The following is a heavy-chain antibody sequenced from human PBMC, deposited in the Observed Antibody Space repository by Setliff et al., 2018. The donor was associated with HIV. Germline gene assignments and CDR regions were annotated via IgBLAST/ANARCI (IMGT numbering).Heavy chain of an antibody. D-gene: IGHD6-19*01. V-gene: IGHV3-15*01. Sequence: PGGSLRLSCAASGFTLSDQYMNWVRQAPRKGLEWVGRIKSKTDGGTTDYAAPVKGRFTISRDDSKNTLYLQMNSLKTEDTAVYYCTTAYPARYSSGWGAFDIWGQGTMVTVSS. J-gene: IGHJ3*02. CDR3: TTAYPARYSSGWGAFDI. CDR1: GFTLSDQY. CDR2: IKSKTDGGTT.